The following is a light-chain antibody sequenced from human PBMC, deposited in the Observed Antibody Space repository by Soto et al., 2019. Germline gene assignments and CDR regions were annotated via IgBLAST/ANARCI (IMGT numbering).Light chain of an antibody. Sequence: QSALTQPASVSGSPGQSITISCTGTSSDVGGYNYVSWYQQHPGKAPKLMIYEVSNRPSGVSNRFSGSKSGNTASLTISGLQAEDEADYYCSSYTSSSGPHLGGGTKVTVL. CDR3: SSYTSSSGPH. V-gene: IGLV2-14*01. CDR2: EVS. J-gene: IGLJ2*01. CDR1: SSDVGGYNY.